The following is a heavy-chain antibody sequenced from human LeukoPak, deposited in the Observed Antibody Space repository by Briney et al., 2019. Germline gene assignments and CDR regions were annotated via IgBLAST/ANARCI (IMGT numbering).Heavy chain of an antibody. CDR3: ARSTVTTWVGDFDY. Sequence: SETLSLTCTVSGGSISSSSYYWGWIRQPPGKGLEWIGSIFYSGSTYYNPSIQSRVTISVDTSKNQFSLKLSSVTAADTAVYYCARSTVTTWVGDFDYWGQGTLVTVSS. V-gene: IGHV4-39*01. CDR2: IFYSGST. J-gene: IGHJ4*02. D-gene: IGHD4-17*01. CDR1: GGSISSSSYY.